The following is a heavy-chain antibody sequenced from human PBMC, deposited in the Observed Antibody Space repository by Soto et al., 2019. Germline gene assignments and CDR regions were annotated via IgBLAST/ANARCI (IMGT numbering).Heavy chain of an antibody. J-gene: IGHJ5*02. Sequence: GGSLRLSCAASGFTFSSYWMHWVRQAPGKGLGWVSRINSDGISTSYADSVKGRFTISRDNAKNTVYLQMNCLRAEDRGVYYYAGDGSPLQYRMDPWGQGTLVTVSS. CDR2: INSDGIST. D-gene: IGHD3-16*02. CDR3: AGDGSPLQYRMDP. V-gene: IGHV3-74*01. CDR1: GFTFSSYW.